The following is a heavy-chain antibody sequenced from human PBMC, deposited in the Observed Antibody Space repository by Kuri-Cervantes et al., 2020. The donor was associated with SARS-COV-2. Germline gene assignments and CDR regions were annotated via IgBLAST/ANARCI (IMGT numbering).Heavy chain of an antibody. CDR1: GFTFSSYG. J-gene: IGHJ4*02. CDR2: ISYDGSNK. V-gene: IGHV3-30*18. Sequence: GGSLRLSCAASGFTFSSYGMHWVRQAPGKGLEWVAVISYDGSNKYYADSVKGRFTISRGNSKNTLYLQMNSLRAEDTAVYYCAKSFLTAGSLSYWGQGTLVTVSS. D-gene: IGHD6-13*01. CDR3: AKSFLTAGSLSY.